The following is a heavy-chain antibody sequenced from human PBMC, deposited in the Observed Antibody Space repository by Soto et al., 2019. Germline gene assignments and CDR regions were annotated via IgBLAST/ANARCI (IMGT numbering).Heavy chain of an antibody. V-gene: IGHV3-13*04. CDR3: ARGERSGAFDI. D-gene: IGHD2-15*01. Sequence: EVQLVESGGGLVQPGGSLRLSCAASGFTFSSYDMHWVRQATGKGLEWVSAIGTAGDTYYPGSVKGRFTISRENAKNSLYLQMNSLRAGDTAVYYCARGERSGAFDIWGQGTMVTVSS. CDR1: GFTFSSYD. J-gene: IGHJ3*02. CDR2: IGTAGDT.